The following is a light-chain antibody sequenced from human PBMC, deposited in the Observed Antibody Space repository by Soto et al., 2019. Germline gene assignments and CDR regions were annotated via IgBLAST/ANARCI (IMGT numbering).Light chain of an antibody. V-gene: IGKV3-20*01. Sequence: EIVLTQSPGTLSLSPGERATLSCRASQSVSSSYLAWYQQKPGQAPRLLIYGASSRATGIPDRFSGSGSGTDFTVTISRLEPEDFAVYYCQHYGSSPWTFGQGTNVEIK. J-gene: IGKJ1*01. CDR1: QSVSSSY. CDR3: QHYGSSPWT. CDR2: GAS.